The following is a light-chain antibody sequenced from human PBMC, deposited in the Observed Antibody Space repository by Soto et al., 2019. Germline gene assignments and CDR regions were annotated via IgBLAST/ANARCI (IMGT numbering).Light chain of an antibody. J-gene: IGKJ1*01. CDR1: QSVSSSY. V-gene: IGKV3-20*01. CDR2: AAS. Sequence: EIVLTQSPGTLSLSPGERATLSCRASQSVSSSYLAWYQQKPGQAPRLFIYAASIRATGIPDRFSGSGSGIDFTLTISRLEPEDFAVYYCQQYGLSPRTFGRGTKVEIK. CDR3: QQYGLSPRT.